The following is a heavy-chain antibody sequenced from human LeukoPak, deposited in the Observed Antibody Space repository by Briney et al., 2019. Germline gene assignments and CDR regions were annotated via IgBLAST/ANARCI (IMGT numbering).Heavy chain of an antibody. CDR2: IYYSGST. V-gene: IGHV4-59*12. J-gene: IGHJ5*02. D-gene: IGHD3-10*01. CDR1: GGSISSYY. Sequence: SETLSLTCPVYGGSISSYYWSWIRQPPWKGLEWIGYIYYSGSTNYNPSLKSRVTISVDTSKNQFSLKLSSVTAADTAVYYCARDFWYGSGSYYNPPGFYPWGQGTLVTVSS. CDR3: ARDFWYGSGSYYNPPGFYP.